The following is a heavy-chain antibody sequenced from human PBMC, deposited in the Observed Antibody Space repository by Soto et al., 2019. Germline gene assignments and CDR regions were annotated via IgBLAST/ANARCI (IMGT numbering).Heavy chain of an antibody. CDR1: GYSFTSYW. D-gene: IGHD1-1*01. V-gene: IGHV5-10-1*03. J-gene: IGHJ6*02. CDR2: IDPSDSYT. CDR3: ASNKNWNYYYGMDV. Sequence: EVQLVQSGAEVKKPGESLRISCKGSGYSFTSYWISWVRQMPGKGRERMGKIDPSDSYTNYSPSFQGHVTISADKSITTAYLQWSSLKASDTAMYYCASNKNWNYYYGMDVWGQGTTVTVSS.